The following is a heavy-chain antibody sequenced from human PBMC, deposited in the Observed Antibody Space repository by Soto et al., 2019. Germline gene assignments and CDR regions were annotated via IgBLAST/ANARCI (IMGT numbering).Heavy chain of an antibody. V-gene: IGHV3-30*18. CDR2: ISYDGSNK. CDR3: AKDLGGAAAGAYYYYYYGMDV. J-gene: IGHJ6*02. Sequence: GGSLRLSCAASGFTFSSYGMHWVRAAPGKGLEWVAVISYDGSNKYYADSVKGRFIISRDNSKNTLYLQMNSLRAEDTAVYYCAKDLGGAAAGAYYYYYYGMDVWGQGTTVTVSS. D-gene: IGHD6-13*01. CDR1: GFTFSSYG.